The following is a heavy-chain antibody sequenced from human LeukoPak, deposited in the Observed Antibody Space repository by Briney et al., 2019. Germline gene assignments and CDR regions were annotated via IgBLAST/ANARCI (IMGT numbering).Heavy chain of an antibody. CDR2: INHSGST. Sequence: SETLSLTCAVYGGSFSGYYWSWIRQPPGKGLEWIGEINHSGSTNYNPSLKSRVTISVDTSKNQFSLKLSSVTAADTAVYYCARGYCSGGSCGAGEYFQHWGLGTLVTVSS. V-gene: IGHV4-34*01. CDR3: ARGYCSGGSCGAGEYFQH. CDR1: GGSFSGYY. J-gene: IGHJ1*01. D-gene: IGHD2-15*01.